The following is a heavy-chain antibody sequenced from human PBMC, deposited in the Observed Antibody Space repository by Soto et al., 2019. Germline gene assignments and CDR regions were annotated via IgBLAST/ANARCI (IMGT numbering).Heavy chain of an antibody. V-gene: IGHV1-18*01. CDR1: GYTFTSYG. CDR2: ISAYNGNT. D-gene: IGHD6-6*01. Sequence: ASVKVSCKASGYTFTSYGINWVRQAPGQGLEWMGWISAYNGNTNYAKKLQGRVTMTTDTTTSTAYMELRSLRSDDTSVYYCARDVKIAARKYFDYWGQGTLVTVS. J-gene: IGHJ4*02. CDR3: ARDVKIAARKYFDY.